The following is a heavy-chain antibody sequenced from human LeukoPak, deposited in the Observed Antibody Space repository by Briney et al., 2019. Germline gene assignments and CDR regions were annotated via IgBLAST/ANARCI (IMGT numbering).Heavy chain of an antibody. D-gene: IGHD3-9*01. Sequence: PGGSLRLSCAASGFTFSSSAMSWVRQAPGKGLEWVSAISNNGGYTYYADSVKGRFTISRDNSKNTLYLQTNSLRAEDTAVYYCARSYYDVLTGYGEVDFWGQGTLVTVSS. CDR1: GFTFSSSA. V-gene: IGHV3-23*01. CDR3: ARSYYDVLTGYGEVDF. J-gene: IGHJ4*02. CDR2: ISNNGGYT.